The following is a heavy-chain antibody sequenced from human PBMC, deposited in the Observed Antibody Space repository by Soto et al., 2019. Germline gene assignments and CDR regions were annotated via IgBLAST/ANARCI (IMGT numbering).Heavy chain of an antibody. CDR3: AKEVAVAGDLDY. D-gene: IGHD6-19*01. CDR2: ISSDGETK. CDR1: GFTFSSYG. Sequence: QVRLVESGGGVVQPVRSLRLSCVASGFTFSSYGIHWVRQAPGKGLEWVGVISSDGETKYYADSVKGRFTISRDNSKNTLYLQMDSLRPEDKAVYYCAKEVAVAGDLDYWGHGTLVTVSS. V-gene: IGHV3-30*18. J-gene: IGHJ4*01.